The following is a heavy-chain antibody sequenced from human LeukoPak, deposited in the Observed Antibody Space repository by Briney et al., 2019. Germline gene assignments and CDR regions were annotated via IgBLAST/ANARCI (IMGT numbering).Heavy chain of an antibody. D-gene: IGHD6-19*01. V-gene: IGHV4-34*01. CDR1: GGSFSGYY. CDR3: ARVRFWEGRWLASYYYYGMDV. J-gene: IGHJ6*02. Sequence: PSETLSLTCAVYGGSFSGYYWSWIRQPPGKGLEWIGEINHSGSTNYNPSLKSRVTISVDTSKNQFSLKLSSVTAADTAVYYCARVRFWEGRWLASYYYYGMDVWGQGTTVTVSS. CDR2: INHSGST.